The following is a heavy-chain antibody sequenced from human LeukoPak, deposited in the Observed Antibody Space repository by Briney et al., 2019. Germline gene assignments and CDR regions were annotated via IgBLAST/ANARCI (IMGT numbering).Heavy chain of an antibody. D-gene: IGHD3-16*02. CDR1: GFTFSSYG. Sequence: TGGSLRLSCAASGFTFSSYGMHWVRQAPGKGLEWVSAISGSGGSTYYADSVKGRFTISRDNSKNTLYLQMNSLRAEDTAVYYCANWGSYRLNAFDIWGQGTMVTVSS. CDR3: ANWGSYRLNAFDI. V-gene: IGHV3-23*01. J-gene: IGHJ3*02. CDR2: ISGSGGST.